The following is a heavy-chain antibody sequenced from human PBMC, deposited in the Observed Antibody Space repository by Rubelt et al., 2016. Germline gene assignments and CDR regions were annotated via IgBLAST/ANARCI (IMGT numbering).Heavy chain of an antibody. D-gene: IGHD3-22*01. CDR3: ARDLVGVVITTHDAFDI. CDR2: IIPIFGTA. CDR1: GGTFSSYA. V-gene: IGHV1-69*06. Sequence: QVQLVQSGAEAKKPGSSVKVSCKASGGTFSSYAISWVRQAPGQGLEWMGGIIPIFGTANYAQKFQGRVTITADKSTSTAYMELSSLRSEDTAVYYCARDLVGVVITTHDAFDIWGQGTMVTVSS. J-gene: IGHJ3*02.